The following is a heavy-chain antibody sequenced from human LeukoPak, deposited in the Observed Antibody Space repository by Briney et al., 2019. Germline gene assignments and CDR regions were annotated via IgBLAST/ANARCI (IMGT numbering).Heavy chain of an antibody. CDR3: ARDRDYYDSSSPVMDY. CDR2: ISSSSSTI. J-gene: IGHJ4*02. D-gene: IGHD3-22*01. V-gene: IGHV3-48*01. Sequence: GGSLRLSCGASGFTFSSYSMNWVRQAPGKGLEWVSYISSSSSTIYYADSVKGRFTISRDNSKNTLYLQMNSLRAEDTAVYYCARDRDYYDSSSPVMDYWGQGTLVTVSS. CDR1: GFTFSSYS.